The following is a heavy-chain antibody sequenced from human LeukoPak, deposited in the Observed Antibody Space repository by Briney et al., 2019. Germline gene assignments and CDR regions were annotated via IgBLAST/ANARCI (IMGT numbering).Heavy chain of an antibody. Sequence: SETLSLTCAVYGWSFNDYYWNWIRQPPGKGLEWIGEINARGDTNYNPSLKSRVTISVDTSKKQFSLRLTSMIAADTALYYCARGQVPAARGFNWFDPWGQGTLVTVSS. CDR1: GWSFNDYY. CDR3: ARGQVPAARGFNWFDP. V-gene: IGHV4-34*01. J-gene: IGHJ5*02. CDR2: INARGDT. D-gene: IGHD2-2*01.